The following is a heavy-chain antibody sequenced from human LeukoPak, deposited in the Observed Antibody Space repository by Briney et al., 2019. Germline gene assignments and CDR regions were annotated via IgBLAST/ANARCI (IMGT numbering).Heavy chain of an antibody. Sequence: GGSLRLSCAASGFTFSSFAMSWVRQAPGKGLKWVSTISGGGGNTYYADSVKGRFTISRDNSKNTLYLQMNSLRAEDTAVYYCARNRPRGYSYGPFDYWGQGTLVTVSS. J-gene: IGHJ4*02. CDR3: ARNRPRGYSYGPFDY. CDR1: GFTFSSFA. CDR2: ISGGGGNT. D-gene: IGHD5-18*01. V-gene: IGHV3-23*01.